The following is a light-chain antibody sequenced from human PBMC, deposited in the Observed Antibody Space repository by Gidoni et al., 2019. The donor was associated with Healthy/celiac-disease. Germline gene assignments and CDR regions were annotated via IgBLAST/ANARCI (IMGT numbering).Light chain of an antibody. V-gene: IGLV2-14*01. CDR1: SSDVGGYNY. Sequence: SALTQPAPVSGSPGQSITISCTGTSSDVGGYNYVSWYQQHPGKAPKFLFYEVSNRPSGVSNRFSGSQSGNTASLTISGLQAEDEADYYCSSYTSSSPRVFGGGTKLTVL. CDR2: EVS. J-gene: IGLJ3*02. CDR3: SSYTSSSPRV.